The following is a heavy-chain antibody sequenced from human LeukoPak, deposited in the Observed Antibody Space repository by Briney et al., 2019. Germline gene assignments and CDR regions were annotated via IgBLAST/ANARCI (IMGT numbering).Heavy chain of an antibody. CDR3: ARVSSYGDYVASPFDY. Sequence: PSETLSLTCTVSGGSISHYYWSWVRQPPGKGLECIGHIYYSGTTYYNPSLESRVTISVVTSKNQFSLKVRPVTAADTAVYYCARVSSYGDYVASPFDYWGQGTLVTVSS. V-gene: IGHV4-59*01. CDR2: IYYSGTT. D-gene: IGHD4-17*01. J-gene: IGHJ4*02. CDR1: GGSISHYY.